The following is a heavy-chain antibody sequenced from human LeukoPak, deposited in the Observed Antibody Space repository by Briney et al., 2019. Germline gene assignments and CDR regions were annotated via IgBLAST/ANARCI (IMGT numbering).Heavy chain of an antibody. D-gene: IGHD3-16*01. Sequence: GGSLRLSCAASGLTFNTYSMNWVRQAPGKGLVWVSRLNSDGSITSYADSVKGRFTISRDNAKNTLYLQMNSLRAEDTAVYYCARGTWGSFDYWGQGALVTVSS. CDR3: ARGTWGSFDY. V-gene: IGHV3-74*01. CDR1: GLTFNTYS. J-gene: IGHJ4*02. CDR2: LNSDGSIT.